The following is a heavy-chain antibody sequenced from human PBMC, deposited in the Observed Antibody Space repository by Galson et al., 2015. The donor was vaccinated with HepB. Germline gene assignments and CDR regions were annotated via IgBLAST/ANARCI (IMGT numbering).Heavy chain of an antibody. CDR1: GFTFSSYG. Sequence: SLRLSCAASGFTFSSYGMHWVRQAPGKGLEWVAVIWYDGSNKYYADSVKGRFTISRDNSKNTLYLQMNSLRAEDTAVYYCARGPAYGDYLFDYWGQGTLVTVSS. J-gene: IGHJ4*02. D-gene: IGHD4-17*01. CDR3: ARGPAYGDYLFDY. CDR2: IWYDGSNK. V-gene: IGHV3-33*08.